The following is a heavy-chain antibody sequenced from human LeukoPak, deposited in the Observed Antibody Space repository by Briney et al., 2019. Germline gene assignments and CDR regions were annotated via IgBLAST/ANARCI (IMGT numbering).Heavy chain of an antibody. V-gene: IGHV1-69*13. CDR1: GGTFSSYA. CDR2: IIPIFGTA. CDR3: ARGPPPYDSSGYYYEGNGMDV. D-gene: IGHD3-22*01. J-gene: IGHJ6*02. Sequence: ASVKVSCKASGGTFSSYAISWVRQAPGQGLEWMGGIIPIFGTANYAQKSQGRVTITADESTSTAYMELSSLRSEDTAVYYCARGPPPYDSSGYYYEGNGMDVWGQGTTVTVSS.